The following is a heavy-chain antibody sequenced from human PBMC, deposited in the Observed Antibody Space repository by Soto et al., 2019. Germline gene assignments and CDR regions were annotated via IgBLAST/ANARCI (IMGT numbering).Heavy chain of an antibody. Sequence: PGGSLRLSXAASGFTFSSYAMSWVRQAPAKGLEWVSGLDSTGGSTYYADSVKGRFTISRDNSKNTLYLQMSSLRAEDTAVYYCARVSLGASTITDYYYYGMDVWGHGTTVTVSS. J-gene: IGHJ6*02. D-gene: IGHD1-26*01. V-gene: IGHV3-23*01. CDR1: GFTFSSYA. CDR2: LDSTGGST. CDR3: ARVSLGASTITDYYYYGMDV.